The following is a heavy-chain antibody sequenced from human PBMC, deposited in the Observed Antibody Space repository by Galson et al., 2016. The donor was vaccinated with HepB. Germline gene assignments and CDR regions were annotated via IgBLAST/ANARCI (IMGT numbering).Heavy chain of an antibody. CDR1: GYTFTSYW. Sequence: QSGAEVKKPGESLRISCKVSGYTFTSYWISWVRQMPGKGLEWMGRIDPSDSSMNYSPSFHGHVTISVDKSISTTYLQWSSLKASDGAMYYCATSERPWTAIAARALPRPASFDPWGQGTLVTVSS. J-gene: IGHJ5*02. CDR2: IDPSDSSM. CDR3: ATSERPWTAIAARALPRPASFDP. D-gene: IGHD6-6*01. V-gene: IGHV5-10-1*01.